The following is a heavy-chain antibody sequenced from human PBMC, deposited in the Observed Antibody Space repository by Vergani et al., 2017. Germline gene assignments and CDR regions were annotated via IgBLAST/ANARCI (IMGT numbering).Heavy chain of an antibody. CDR3: AREFIGSGSFTDY. V-gene: IGHV4-39*02. J-gene: IGHJ4*02. CDR2: IYYSGST. Sequence: QVQLQESGPGLVKPSETLSLTCTVSGGSISSSSYYWGWIRQPPGKGLEWIGSIYYSGSTYYNPSLKSRVTISVDTSKNQFSLKLSSVTAADTAVYYCAREFIGSGSFTDYWGQGTLVTVSS. CDR1: GGSISSSSYY. D-gene: IGHD3-10*01.